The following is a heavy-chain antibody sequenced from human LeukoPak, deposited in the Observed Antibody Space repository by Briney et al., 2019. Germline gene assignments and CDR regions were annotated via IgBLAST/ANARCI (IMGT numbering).Heavy chain of an antibody. J-gene: IGHJ5*02. Sequence: PSQTLSLTCTVSGGSISSGGYYWSWIRQPPGKGLEWIGYIYHSGSTYYSPSLKSRVTISLDRSKNQFSLKLSSVTAADTAVYYCARDKTGGNGFDPWGQEPRVTVPS. CDR2: IYHSGST. D-gene: IGHD7-27*01. CDR1: GGSISSGGYY. V-gene: IGHV4-30-2*01. CDR3: ARDKTGGNGFDP.